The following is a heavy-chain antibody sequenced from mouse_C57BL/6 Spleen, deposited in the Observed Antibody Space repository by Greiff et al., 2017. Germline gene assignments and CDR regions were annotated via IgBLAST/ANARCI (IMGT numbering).Heavy chain of an antibody. D-gene: IGHD2-2*01. J-gene: IGHJ1*03. Sequence: QVQLKQPGAELVKPGASVKLSCKASGYTFTSYWMHWVKQRPGRGLEWIGRIDPNSGGTKYNEKFKSKATLTVDKPSSTAYMQLSSLTSEDSAVYYCARMVTTRDWYFDVWGTGTTVTVSS. V-gene: IGHV1-72*01. CDR3: ARMVTTRDWYFDV. CDR2: IDPNSGGT. CDR1: GYTFTSYW.